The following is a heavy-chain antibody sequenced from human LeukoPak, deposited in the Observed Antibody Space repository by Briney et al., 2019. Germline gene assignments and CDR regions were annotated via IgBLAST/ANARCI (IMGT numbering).Heavy chain of an antibody. CDR2: ISYDGSNK. V-gene: IGHV3-30-3*01. CDR3: AREAGDSSGWYVAYYFDY. Sequence: GGSLRLSCAAAGFTFSSYAMHWVRQAPGKGLEWVAVISYDGSNKYYADSVKGRFTISRDNSKNTLYLQMNSLRAEDTAVYYCAREAGDSSGWYVAYYFDYWGQGTLVTVSS. J-gene: IGHJ4*02. CDR1: GFTFSSYA. D-gene: IGHD6-19*01.